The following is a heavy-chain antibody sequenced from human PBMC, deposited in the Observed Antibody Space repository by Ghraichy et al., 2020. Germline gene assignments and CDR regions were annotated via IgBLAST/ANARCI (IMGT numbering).Heavy chain of an antibody. Sequence: GGSPRLSCAASGFTFSSYGMHWVRQAPGKGLEWVAVIWYDGSNKYYADSVKGRFTISRDNSKNTLYLQMNSLRAEDTAVYYCAREVRIYEVRGVIKPYYYYGMDVGGQGTTVTVSS. CDR2: IWYDGSNK. V-gene: IGHV3-33*01. J-gene: IGHJ6*02. CDR3: AREVRIYEVRGVIKPYYYYGMDV. CDR1: GFTFSSYG. D-gene: IGHD3-10*01.